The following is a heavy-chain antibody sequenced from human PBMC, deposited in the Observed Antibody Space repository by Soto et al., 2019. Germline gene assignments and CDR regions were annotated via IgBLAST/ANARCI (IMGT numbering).Heavy chain of an antibody. CDR3: ARESHDILTGPPWVWYFDI. V-gene: IGHV4-34*01. D-gene: IGHD3-9*01. CDR2: INDRGSI. Sequence: QVQLQQWGAGPLRPLETLSLTCGVSGGSFSGYYWAWIRQSPGKGLEWIGEINDRGSINYNPSLKSRVSISVDTSKNHYSLNLRSVTAADTAVYYCARESHDILTGPPWVWYFDIWGRCTLVTVSS. J-gene: IGHJ2*01. CDR1: GGSFSGYY.